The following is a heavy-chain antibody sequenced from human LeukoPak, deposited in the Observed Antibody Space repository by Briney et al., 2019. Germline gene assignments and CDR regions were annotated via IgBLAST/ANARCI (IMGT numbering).Heavy chain of an antibody. D-gene: IGHD6-13*01. Sequence: SETLSLTCAVYGGSFSGYYWSWIRQPPGKGLEWIGEINHSGSTNYNPSLKSRVTISVDTSKNQFSLKLSSVTAADTAVYYCARGGLGSSWDVFENWGRGTLVTVSS. CDR2: INHSGST. CDR1: GGSFSGYY. J-gene: IGHJ4*02. CDR3: ARGGLGSSWDVFEN. V-gene: IGHV4-34*01.